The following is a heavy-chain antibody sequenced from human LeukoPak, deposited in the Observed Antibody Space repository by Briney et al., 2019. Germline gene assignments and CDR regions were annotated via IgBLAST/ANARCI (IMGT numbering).Heavy chain of an antibody. Sequence: TGGSLRLSCAASGCTFSSYWMSWVRQAPGKGLEWVANIKQDGSEKYYVDSVKGRFTISRDNAKNSLYLQMNSLRAEDTAVYYCARDLSNGYDKYDYGDSPLDYWGQGTLVTVSS. J-gene: IGHJ4*02. CDR3: ARDLSNGYDKYDYGDSPLDY. CDR2: IKQDGSEK. D-gene: IGHD4-17*01. V-gene: IGHV3-7*01. CDR1: GCTFSSYW.